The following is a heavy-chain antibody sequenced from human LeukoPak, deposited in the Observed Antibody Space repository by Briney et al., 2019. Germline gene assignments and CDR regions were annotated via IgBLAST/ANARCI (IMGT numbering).Heavy chain of an antibody. D-gene: IGHD3-9*01. CDR1: GGSISSGGYY. J-gene: IGHJ4*02. Sequence: SQTLSLTCTVSGGSISSGGYYWSWIRQHPGKGLEWIGYIYYSGSTYYNPSLKSRVTVSVDTSKNQFSLKLSSVTAADTAVYYCARGRGDILTGYYPLYYFDYWGQGTLVTVSS. V-gene: IGHV4-31*03. CDR2: IYYSGST. CDR3: ARGRGDILTGYYPLYYFDY.